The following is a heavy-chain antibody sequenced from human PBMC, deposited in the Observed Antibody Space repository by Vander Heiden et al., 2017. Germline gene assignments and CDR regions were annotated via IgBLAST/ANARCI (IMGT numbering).Heavy chain of an antibody. J-gene: IGHJ6*02. CDR1: GGTFSSYA. V-gene: IGHV1-69*01. D-gene: IGHD4-17*01. CDR2: ISPIFGTA. CDR3: ARDDFDYGDIDYYYYGMDV. Sequence: QVQLVQSGAEVKKPGSSVKVSCKASGGTFSSYAISWVRQAPGQGLEWMGGISPIFGTANYAQKFQGRVTITADESTSTAYMELSSLRSEDTAVYYCARDDFDYGDIDYYYYGMDVWGQGTTVTVSS.